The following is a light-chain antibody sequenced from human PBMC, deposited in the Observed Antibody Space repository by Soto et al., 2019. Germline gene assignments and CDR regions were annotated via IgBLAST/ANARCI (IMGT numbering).Light chain of an antibody. Sequence: EIVLTQSPGTLSFSPGERSTLSCRASQSVSSNHLAWYQQKPGQAPRLLIYGASTRASGIPDRFSGSGSGTDFTLTISRLEPEDLAAYYCQQFSSYPLTFGGGTKVDIK. CDR2: GAS. J-gene: IGKJ4*01. CDR3: QQFSSYPLT. V-gene: IGKV3-20*01. CDR1: QSVSSNH.